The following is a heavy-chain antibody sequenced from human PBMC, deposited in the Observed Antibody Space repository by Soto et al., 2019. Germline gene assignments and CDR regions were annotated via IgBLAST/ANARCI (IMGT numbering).Heavy chain of an antibody. CDR1: GFTFSNAW. CDR2: VKSKNDGGTT. D-gene: IGHD3-22*01. CDR3: TTDSYLTTITFRFDY. Sequence: GGSLRLSCAASGFTFSNAWINWVRQTPGRGLEWVGRVKSKNDGGTTDFAAPVKGRFAISRDDSKNMVYLEMNSLQTEDTAMYYCTTDSYLTTITFRFDYWSHGTLVTVSS. J-gene: IGHJ4*01. V-gene: IGHV3-15*07.